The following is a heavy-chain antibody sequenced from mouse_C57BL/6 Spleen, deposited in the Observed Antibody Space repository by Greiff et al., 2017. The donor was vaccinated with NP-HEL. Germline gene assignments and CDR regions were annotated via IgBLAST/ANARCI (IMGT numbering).Heavy chain of an antibody. Sequence: VQLKESGAELVKPGASVKLSCTASGFNIKDYYMHWVKQRTEQGLEWIGRIDPEDGETKYAPKFQGKATITADTSSNTAYLQLSSLTSEDTAVYYFARSEAGSSYTWFAYWGQGTLVTVSA. CDR1: GFNIKDYY. CDR3: ARSEAGSSYTWFAY. J-gene: IGHJ3*01. V-gene: IGHV14-2*01. D-gene: IGHD1-1*01. CDR2: IDPEDGET.